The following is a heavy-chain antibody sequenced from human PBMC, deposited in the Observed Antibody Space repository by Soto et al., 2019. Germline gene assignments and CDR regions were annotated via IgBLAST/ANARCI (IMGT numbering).Heavy chain of an antibody. CDR1: GFTFSSYA. CDR3: AKDRDSSSWYDLFDY. V-gene: IGHV3-23*01. D-gene: IGHD6-13*01. J-gene: IGHJ4*02. Sequence: EVQLLESGGGLVQPGGSLRLSCAASGFTFSSYAMSWVRQAPGKGLEWVSAISGSGGSTYYADSVKGRFTISGDNSKNTLYLQMNSLRAEDTAVYYCAKDRDSSSWYDLFDYWGQGTLVTVSS. CDR2: ISGSGGST.